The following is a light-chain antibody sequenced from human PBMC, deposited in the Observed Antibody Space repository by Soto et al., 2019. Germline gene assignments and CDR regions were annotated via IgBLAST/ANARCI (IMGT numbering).Light chain of an antibody. Sequence: IQMPQSPSSLSASVGDRVTITCRASQSISSYLNWYQQKPGKAPKLLIYAASSLESGVPSRFSGSGSGTDFALTISSLQPEDSAVYYCQQSHSSPLSFGGGTKVDIK. CDR2: AAS. CDR3: QQSHSSPLS. CDR1: QSISSY. J-gene: IGKJ4*01. V-gene: IGKV1-39*01.